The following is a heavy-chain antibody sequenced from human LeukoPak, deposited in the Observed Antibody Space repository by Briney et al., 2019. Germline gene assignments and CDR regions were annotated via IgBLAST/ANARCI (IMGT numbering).Heavy chain of an antibody. CDR2: IYPGDSNT. Sequence: GESLKISCRGSGYSFSNYWIGWVRQMPGKGQEWMGIIYPGDSNTRYSPSFQGQVTISADKSISTAYLQWSSLKASDTAIYYCARQPLVRDCGGDCEFDYWGQGTRVSVSS. D-gene: IGHD2-21*02. V-gene: IGHV5-51*01. CDR3: ARQPLVRDCGGDCEFDY. CDR1: GYSFSNYW. J-gene: IGHJ4*02.